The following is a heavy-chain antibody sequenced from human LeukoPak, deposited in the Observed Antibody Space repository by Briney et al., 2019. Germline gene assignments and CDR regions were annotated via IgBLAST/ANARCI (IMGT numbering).Heavy chain of an antibody. D-gene: IGHD3-10*01. J-gene: IGHJ3*02. V-gene: IGHV3-30*03. CDR3: ARRLTYYYGSGTVNDAFDI. Sequence: PGGSLRLSCAASGFTFSSYGMHWVRQAPGKGLEWVAVISYDGRNKYYADSAKGRFTISRDNSKNTLYLQVISLRAEDTAVYYCARRLTYYYGSGTVNDAFDIWGQGTMVTVSS. CDR1: GFTFSSYG. CDR2: ISYDGRNK.